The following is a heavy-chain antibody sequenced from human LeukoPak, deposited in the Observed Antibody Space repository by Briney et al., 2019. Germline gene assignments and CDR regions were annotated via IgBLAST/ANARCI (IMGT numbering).Heavy chain of an antibody. CDR3: ARDRSLWFGELLARTNNWFDP. CDR2: INPNSGGT. V-gene: IGHV1-2*02. CDR1: GYTFTGYY. Sequence: GASVKVSCKASGYTFTGYYMHWVRQAPGQGLEWMGWINPNSGGTNYAQKFQGRVTMTRDTSISTAYMELSRLRSDDTAVYYCARDRSLWFGELLARTNNWFDPWGQGTLVTVSS. D-gene: IGHD3-10*01. J-gene: IGHJ5*02.